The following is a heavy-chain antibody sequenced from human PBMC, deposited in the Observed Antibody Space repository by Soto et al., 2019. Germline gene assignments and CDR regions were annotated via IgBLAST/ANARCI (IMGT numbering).Heavy chain of an antibody. CDR2: IYHSGST. CDR1: GGSISSSNW. V-gene: IGHV4-4*02. CDR3: ARRFWSANTPSHYYGIDV. J-gene: IGHJ6*02. D-gene: IGHD3-3*01. Sequence: SETLSLTCAVSGGSISSSNWWSWVRQPPGKGLEWIGEIYHSGSTNYNPSLKSRVTISVDKSKNQFSLKLSSVTAAGTAVYYCARRFWSANTPSHYYGIDVSGQGTKVTVYS.